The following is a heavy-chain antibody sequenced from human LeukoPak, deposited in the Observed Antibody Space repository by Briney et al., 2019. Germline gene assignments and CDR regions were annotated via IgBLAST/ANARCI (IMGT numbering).Heavy chain of an antibody. CDR1: GGSIGSYY. Sequence: SETLSLTRTVSGGSIGSYYWSWIRQPPGKRLEWSGYIYYSGSTNYTPSLKSRDTISVDTYKNQFSLKLSSVTAAHTAVYYWARGLGVVVSSSWFFDLWGQGTLVTVSS. CDR2: IYYSGST. D-gene: IGHD6-13*01. J-gene: IGHJ5*02. V-gene: IGHV4-59*01. CDR3: ARGLGVVVSSSWFFDL.